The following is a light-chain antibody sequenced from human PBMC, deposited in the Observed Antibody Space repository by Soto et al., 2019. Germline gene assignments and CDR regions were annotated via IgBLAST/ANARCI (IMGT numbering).Light chain of an antibody. J-gene: IGLJ7*01. CDR1: SSDIGAYNY. Sequence: QSVLTQPASVSGSPGQSITISCFGTSSDIGAYNYVSWYQQHPGKAPNLMIYEVSDRPSGVSNRFSGSKSGNTASLTISGLQAEDEADYYCSSYTGSGIMLFGGGTQLTVL. V-gene: IGLV2-14*01. CDR2: EVS. CDR3: SSYTGSGIML.